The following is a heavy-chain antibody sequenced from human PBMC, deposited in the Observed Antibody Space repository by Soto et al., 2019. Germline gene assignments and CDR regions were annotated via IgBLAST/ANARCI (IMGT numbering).Heavy chain of an antibody. CDR3: ARDPHYYDSSGYIFDY. CDR1: GGPISSGGYY. CDR2: IYYSGST. J-gene: IGHJ4*02. D-gene: IGHD3-22*01. V-gene: IGHV4-31*03. Sequence: SETLSLTCTVSGGPISSGGYYWSWIRQHPGKGLEWIGYIYYSGSTYYNPSLKSRVTISVDTSKNQFSLKLSSVTAADTAVYYCARDPHYYDSSGYIFDYWGQGTLVTVS.